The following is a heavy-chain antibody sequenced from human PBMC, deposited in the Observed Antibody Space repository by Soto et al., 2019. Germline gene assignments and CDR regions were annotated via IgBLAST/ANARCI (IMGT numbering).Heavy chain of an antibody. D-gene: IGHD6-13*01. CDR3: ARDGSNKPGFYYGMDV. Sequence: GGSLRLSCTASGFTFSSNGMHWVRQAPGKGLEWVAVIWSDGSNKYYADSVKGRFTIFRDNSKSTLYLQMNGLRAEDTAVYYCARDGSNKPGFYYGMDVWGQGTTVTVSS. J-gene: IGHJ6*02. CDR2: IWSDGSNK. V-gene: IGHV3-33*01. CDR1: GFTFSSNG.